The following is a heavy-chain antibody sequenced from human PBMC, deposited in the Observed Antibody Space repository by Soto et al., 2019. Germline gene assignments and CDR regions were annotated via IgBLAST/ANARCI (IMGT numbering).Heavy chain of an antibody. J-gene: IGHJ4*01. CDR1: GGSINNDNYY. CDR3: ARLGVYYQDFDY. V-gene: IGHV4-61*01. D-gene: IGHD3-22*01. CDR2: IYYSGST. Sequence: SETRSLTCTVSGGSINNDNYYWSWIRQPPGKGLEWIGYIYYSGSTNYNPSLQSRVTISVDTSKNQFSLKLSSVTAADTAVYYCARLGVYYQDFDYWGHGAMVTVS.